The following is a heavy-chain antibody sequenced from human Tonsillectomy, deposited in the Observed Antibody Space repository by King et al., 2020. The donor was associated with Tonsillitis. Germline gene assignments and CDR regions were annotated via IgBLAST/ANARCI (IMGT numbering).Heavy chain of an antibody. CDR3: AKDSRGYHNYNRIDV. Sequence: VQLVESGGGLVQPGRSLRLSCAASGFTFDDYAMHWVRQAPGKGLEWVAGISWNSGSIGYADSVKGRFTISRDNAKNSLYLQMNSLRAEDTALYYCAKDSRGYHNYNRIDVWGQGTTVTVSS. J-gene: IGHJ6*02. CDR1: GFTFDDYA. CDR2: ISWNSGSI. D-gene: IGHD6-19*01. V-gene: IGHV3-9*01.